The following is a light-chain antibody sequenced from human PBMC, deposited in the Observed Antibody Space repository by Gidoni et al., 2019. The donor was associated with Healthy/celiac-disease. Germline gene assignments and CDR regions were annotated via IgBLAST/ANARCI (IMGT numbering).Light chain of an antibody. J-gene: IGKJ1*01. CDR2: LGS. V-gene: IGKV2-28*01. CDR3: MQALQTPRT. Sequence: DIVMTQSPFSLPVTPGEPASISCRSSQSLLHSNGYNYLDWYLQKPGQSPQLLIYLGSNQASGVPDRFSGSGSGTDFTLKISRVEAEDVGVYYCMQALQTPRTFGQGTKVEIK. CDR1: QSLLHSNGYNY.